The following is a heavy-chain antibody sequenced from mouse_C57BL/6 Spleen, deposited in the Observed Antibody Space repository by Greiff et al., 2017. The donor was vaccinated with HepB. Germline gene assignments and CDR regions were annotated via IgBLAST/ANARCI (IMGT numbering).Heavy chain of an antibody. CDR1: GFTFSSYA. Sequence: EVMLVESGGGLVKPGGSLKLSCAASGFTFSSYAMSWVRQTPEKRLEWVATISDGGSYTYYPDNVKGRFTISRDNAKNNLYLQMSHLKSEDTAMYYCARDAPRGAMDYWGQGTSVTVSS. V-gene: IGHV5-4*01. CDR2: ISDGGSYT. CDR3: ARDAPRGAMDY. J-gene: IGHJ4*01.